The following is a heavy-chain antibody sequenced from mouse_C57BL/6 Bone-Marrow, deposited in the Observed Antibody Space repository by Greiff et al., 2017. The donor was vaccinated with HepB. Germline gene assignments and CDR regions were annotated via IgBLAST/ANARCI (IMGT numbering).Heavy chain of an antibody. D-gene: IGHD2-2*01. Sequence: EVMLVESGGDLVKPGGSLKLSCAASGFTFSSYGMSWVRQTPDKRLEWVATISSGGSYTYYPDSVKGRFTISRDNAKNTLYLQMSSLKSEDTAMYYCARHGYGWFAYWGQGTLVTVSA. CDR1: GFTFSSYG. J-gene: IGHJ3*01. CDR2: ISSGGSYT. CDR3: ARHGYGWFAY. V-gene: IGHV5-6*02.